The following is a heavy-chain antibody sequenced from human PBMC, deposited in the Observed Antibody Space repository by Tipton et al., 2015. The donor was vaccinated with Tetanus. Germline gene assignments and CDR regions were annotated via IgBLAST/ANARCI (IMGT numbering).Heavy chain of an antibody. Sequence: TLSLTCAVYGGSFSGYYWSWIRQTPRKGLEWIGDISHSGTTAYNPSLKSRVSMSVDASNNQFSLMLSSVTAADTGIYYCARDITVYGVDAWGQGTTVTVSS. V-gene: IGHV4-34*01. CDR2: ISHSGTT. CDR1: GGSFSGYY. CDR3: ARDITVYGVDA. J-gene: IGHJ6*02. D-gene: IGHD3-3*01.